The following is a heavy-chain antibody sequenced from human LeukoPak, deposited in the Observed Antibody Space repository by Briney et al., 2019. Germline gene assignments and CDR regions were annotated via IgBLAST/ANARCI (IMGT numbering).Heavy chain of an antibody. J-gene: IGHJ4*02. CDR3: ARGSSGYFDY. CDR1: GGSISSYH. D-gene: IGHD6-25*01. CDR2: IYYSGST. V-gene: IGHV4-59*01. Sequence: SETLSLTCTVSGGSISSYHWSWIRQPPGKGLEWIGYIYYSGSTNYNPSLKSRVTISVDTSKNQFSLKLSPVTAADTAVYYCARGSSGYFDYWGQGTLVTVSP.